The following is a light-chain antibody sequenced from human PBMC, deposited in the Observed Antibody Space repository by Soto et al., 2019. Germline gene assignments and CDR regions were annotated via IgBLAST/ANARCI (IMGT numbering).Light chain of an antibody. CDR3: SSYTTAYTQV. J-gene: IGLJ3*02. V-gene: IGLV2-14*01. CDR2: EVT. Sequence: VLSQPASVSGSPGQSITISCTGTSNDVGYYNYVSWYQQHPGQAPKLMISEVTTRPSGVSDRFSGSKSGNTASLTISRLQAEDEAHYYCSSYTTAYTQVFGGGTKLTIL. CDR1: SNDVGYYNY.